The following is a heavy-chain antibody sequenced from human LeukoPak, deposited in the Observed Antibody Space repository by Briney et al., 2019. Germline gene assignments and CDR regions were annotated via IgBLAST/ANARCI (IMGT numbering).Heavy chain of an antibody. CDR1: GGSFSGYY. CDR2: VYYSGSP. V-gene: IGHV4-59*01. J-gene: IGHJ5*02. D-gene: IGHD6-13*01. CDR3: ARVGRSAADHWFDP. Sequence: SETLSLTCTVSGGSFSGYYWSWIRQTPGKGLEWIGSVYYSGSPNQNPSLESRVTMSVDTSKNQFSLNVRSVTPADTAVYYCARVGRSAADHWFDPWGQGTLVTVSS.